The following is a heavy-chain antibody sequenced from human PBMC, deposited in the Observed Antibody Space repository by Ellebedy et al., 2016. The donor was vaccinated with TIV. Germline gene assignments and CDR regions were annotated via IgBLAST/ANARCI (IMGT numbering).Heavy chain of an antibody. J-gene: IGHJ6*02. CDR2: IYYSGST. Sequence: SETLSLTXTVSGGSISCYYWSWIRQPPGKGLEWIGYIYYSGSTNYNPSLKSRVTISVDTSKNQFSLKLSSVTAADTAVYYCARGNSGRGSSSQSYYYYYGMVVWGQGTTVTVSS. CDR3: ARGNSGRGSSSQSYYYYYGMVV. D-gene: IGHD6-13*01. CDR1: GGSISCYY. V-gene: IGHV4-59*01.